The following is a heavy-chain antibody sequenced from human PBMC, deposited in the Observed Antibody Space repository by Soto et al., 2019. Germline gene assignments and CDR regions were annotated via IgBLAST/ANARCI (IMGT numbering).Heavy chain of an antibody. J-gene: IGHJ4*02. V-gene: IGHV3-48*02. D-gene: IGHD6-13*01. CDR3: ARGAAAGTSRFDY. Sequence: EVQVMESGGGLVQSGGSLRLSCAASGFTFSTYSMSWVRQAPGKGLEWVSYISSPGSTIYYADSVRGRFTISRDNAKNSLYLQMNSLRDEDTAVYYCARGAAAGTSRFDYWGQGTLVTVSS. CDR2: ISSPGSTI. CDR1: GFTFSTYS.